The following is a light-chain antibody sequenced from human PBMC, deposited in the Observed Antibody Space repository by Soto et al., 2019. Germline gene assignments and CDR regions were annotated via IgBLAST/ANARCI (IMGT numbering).Light chain of an antibody. CDR3: SSYTTIGTLQV. Sequence: QSALTQPASVSGSPGQSITISCTGTSSDVGGYNYVSWYQQHPGKAPKLMIYEVSNRPSGVSNRFSGSKSGNTASLTISGLQAEDEADYYCSSYTTIGTLQVFGPGTKVTVL. CDR2: EVS. J-gene: IGLJ1*01. V-gene: IGLV2-14*01. CDR1: SSDVGGYNY.